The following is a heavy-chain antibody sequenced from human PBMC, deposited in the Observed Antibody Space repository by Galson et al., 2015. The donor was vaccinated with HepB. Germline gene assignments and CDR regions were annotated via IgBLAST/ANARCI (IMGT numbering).Heavy chain of an antibody. V-gene: IGHV3-30-3*01. CDR2: ISYDGSNK. D-gene: IGHD3-22*01. CDR3: ASDYYDSSGYLTDDAFDI. Sequence: LRLSCAASGFTFSSYAMHWVRQAPGKGLEWVAVISYDGSNKYYADSVKGRFTISRDNSKNTLYLQMNSLGAEDTAVYYCASDYYDSSGYLTDDAFDIWGQVTKVNVYS. J-gene: IGHJ3*02. CDR1: GFTFSSYA.